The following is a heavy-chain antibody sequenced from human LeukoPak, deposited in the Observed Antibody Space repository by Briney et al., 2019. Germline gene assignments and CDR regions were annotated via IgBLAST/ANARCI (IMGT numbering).Heavy chain of an antibody. CDR3: ARHYYYGSGPSGRFDP. D-gene: IGHD3-10*01. CDR2: IYPGDSDT. Sequence: KPGESLKISCKGSGYSFTSYWIGWVRQMPGKGLEWMGIIYPGDSDTRYSPSFQGQVTISADKSISTAYLQWSSLKASDTAMYYCARHYYYGSGPSGRFDPWGQGTLVTVSS. J-gene: IGHJ5*02. V-gene: IGHV5-51*01. CDR1: GYSFTSYW.